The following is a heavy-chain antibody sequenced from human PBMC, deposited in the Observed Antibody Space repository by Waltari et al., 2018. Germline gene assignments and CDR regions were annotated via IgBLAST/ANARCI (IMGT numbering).Heavy chain of an antibody. V-gene: IGHV4-59*01. Sequence: QVQLQESGPGLLKPSETLSLTCSVSGGSISSYYWNWFRQPPGKGLAWLGYIYYSGTTNYNPSLKSRVTISVDTSKNQVSLQLRSVTAADTAVYYCAREIYGGNSRPFDYWGQGMLVTVSS. CDR1: GGSISSYY. J-gene: IGHJ4*02. D-gene: IGHD4-17*01. CDR2: IYYSGTT. CDR3: AREIYGGNSRPFDY.